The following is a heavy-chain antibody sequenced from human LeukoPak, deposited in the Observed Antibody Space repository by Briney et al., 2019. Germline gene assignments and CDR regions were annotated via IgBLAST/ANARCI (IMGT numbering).Heavy chain of an antibody. Sequence: SETLSLTCTVSGGSISSSSYYWDWIRQPPGKGLEWIGSIYYSGSTYYNPSLKSRVTISVDASKNQFSLKLSSVTAADTAVYYCASAFYGDYYFDYWGQGTLVTVSS. CDR1: GGSISSSSYY. D-gene: IGHD4-17*01. CDR3: ASAFYGDYYFDY. V-gene: IGHV4-39*01. CDR2: IYYSGST. J-gene: IGHJ4*02.